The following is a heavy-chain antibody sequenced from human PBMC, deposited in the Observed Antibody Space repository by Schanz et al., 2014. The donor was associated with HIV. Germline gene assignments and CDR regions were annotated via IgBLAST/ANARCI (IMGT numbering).Heavy chain of an antibody. V-gene: IGHV1-8*02. CDR1: GYSFTSYD. CDR2: VNPKSGNT. J-gene: IGHJ4*02. Sequence: QVQLVQSGAEVQKPGASVKVSCKASGYSFTSYDINWVRQATGQGLEWMGWVNPKSGNTGYAQKLQGRGTMTTDTSTSTACMDLRSLRSDDTAVYYCARGAAEMATMTPWRYWGQGTLVTVSS. CDR3: ARGAAEMATMTPWRY. D-gene: IGHD5-12*01.